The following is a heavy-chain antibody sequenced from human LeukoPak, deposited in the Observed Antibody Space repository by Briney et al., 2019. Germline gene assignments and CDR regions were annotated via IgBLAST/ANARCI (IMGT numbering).Heavy chain of an antibody. CDR2: IYYSGSA. V-gene: IGHV4-39*01. Sequence: SETLSLTCTVSGGSVNSGTYYWSWIRQPPGKGLEWIGNIYYSGSAYYNPSLKSRVTISVDTSKNQFSLKLSSVTAADTAVYYCARHGVPEEYSSSWLYNWFDPWGQGTLVTVSS. CDR3: ARHGVPEEYSSSWLYNWFDP. CDR1: GGSVNSGTYY. J-gene: IGHJ5*02. D-gene: IGHD6-13*01.